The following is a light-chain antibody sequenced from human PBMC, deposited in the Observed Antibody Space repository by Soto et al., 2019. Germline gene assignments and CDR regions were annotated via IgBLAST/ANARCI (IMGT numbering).Light chain of an antibody. CDR3: QQYDNLHIT. Sequence: DIQMTQSPSSLSASVGDRVTITCQASQDIRNYLNWYQQKPGKAPKLLIYDASNLETGVPSRFSGSGSGTDFTFTISSLQPEDIATYYCQQYDNLHITFGGGTKVEIK. CDR2: DAS. J-gene: IGKJ4*01. V-gene: IGKV1-33*01. CDR1: QDIRNY.